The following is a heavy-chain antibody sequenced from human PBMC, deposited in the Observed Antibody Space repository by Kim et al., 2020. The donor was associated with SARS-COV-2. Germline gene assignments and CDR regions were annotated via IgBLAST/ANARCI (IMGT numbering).Heavy chain of an antibody. J-gene: IGHJ4*02. CDR2: IYYSGST. CDR1: GGSISSGDYY. CDR3: SRVGANTVGAIDRPLDY. V-gene: IGHV4-30-4*01. D-gene: IGHD1-26*01. Sequence: SETLSLTCTVSGGSISSGDYYWSWIRQPPGKGLEWIGYIYYSGSTYYNPSLKSRVTISVDMSKNQFSLKLTSVTAADTAVYYCSRVGANTVGAIDRPLDYWGQGTLVTVSS.